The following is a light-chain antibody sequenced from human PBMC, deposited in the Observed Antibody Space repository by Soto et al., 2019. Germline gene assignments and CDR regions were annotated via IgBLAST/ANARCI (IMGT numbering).Light chain of an antibody. V-gene: IGKV3-20*01. CDR1: QSVSSSY. CDR2: GAS. Sequence: EIVLTQSPGTLSLSPGERATLSCRASQSVSSSYLAWYQQKPGQAPRLLIYGASSRATGIPDRFSGSGSGTDFTLTISRLEHEDCAVYYCQQYGSSGYTFGQGTKLEIK. CDR3: QQYGSSGYT. J-gene: IGKJ2*01.